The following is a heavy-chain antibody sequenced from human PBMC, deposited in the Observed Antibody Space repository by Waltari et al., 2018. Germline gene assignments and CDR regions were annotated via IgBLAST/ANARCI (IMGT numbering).Heavy chain of an antibody. D-gene: IGHD3-10*01. CDR1: GGTLSSYA. J-gene: IGHJ6*03. CDR3: ARDRGRITMVRGFPYYYMDV. V-gene: IGHV1-69*12. Sequence: QVQLVQSGAEVKKPGSSVKVSCKASGGTLSSYAISWVRQAPGQGLEWMGGIIPIFGTANYAQKFQGRVTITADESTSTAYMELSSLRSEDTAVYYCARDRGRITMVRGFPYYYMDVWGKGTTVTVSS. CDR2: IIPIFGTA.